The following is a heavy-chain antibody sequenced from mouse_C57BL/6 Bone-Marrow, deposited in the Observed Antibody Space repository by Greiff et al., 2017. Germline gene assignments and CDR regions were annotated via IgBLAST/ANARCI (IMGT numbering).Heavy chain of an antibody. CDR1: GYAFSSSW. J-gene: IGHJ2*01. V-gene: IGHV1-82*01. CDR3: ARFFAGSSFDY. Sequence: VKLMESGPELVKPGASVKISCKASGYAFSSSWMNWVKQRPGKGLEWIGRIYPGDGDTNYNGKFKGKATLTADKSSSTAYMQLSSLTSEDSAVYFCARFFAGSSFDYWGQGTTLTVSS. CDR2: IYPGDGDT.